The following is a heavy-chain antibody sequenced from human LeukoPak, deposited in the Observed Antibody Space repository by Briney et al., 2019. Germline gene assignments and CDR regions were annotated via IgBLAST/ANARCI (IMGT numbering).Heavy chain of an antibody. Sequence: GGSLRPSCAASGFTVSSNYMSWVRQAPGKGLEWVSVIYSGGSTYYADSVKGRFTISRDNSKNTVYLQMNSLRAEDTAVYYCAVSSGYHDFDYWGQGTLVTVSS. CDR2: IYSGGST. CDR3: AVSSGYHDFDY. V-gene: IGHV3-53*01. D-gene: IGHD3-22*01. CDR1: GFTVSSNY. J-gene: IGHJ4*02.